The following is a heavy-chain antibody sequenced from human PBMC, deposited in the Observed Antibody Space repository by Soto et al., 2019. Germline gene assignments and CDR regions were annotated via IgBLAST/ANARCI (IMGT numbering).Heavy chain of an antibody. V-gene: IGHV3-15*01. CDR1: GLTFSNAW. CDR2: IKSKTDGGTT. D-gene: IGHD3-3*01. Sequence: GGSLRLSCAASGLTFSNAWMSWVRQAPGKGLEWVGRIKSKTDGGTTDYAAPVKGRFTISRDDSKNTLYLQMNSLKTEDTAVYYCTTEHATYYDFWSGYYYFDYWGQGTLVTVSS. J-gene: IGHJ4*02. CDR3: TTEHATYYDFWSGYYYFDY.